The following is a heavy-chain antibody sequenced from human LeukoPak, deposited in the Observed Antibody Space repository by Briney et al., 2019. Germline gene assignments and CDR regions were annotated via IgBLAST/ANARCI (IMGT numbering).Heavy chain of an antibody. V-gene: IGHV3-11*04. CDR2: ISTTSHMI. D-gene: IGHD2-15*01. Sequence: PGGSLRLSCEASGFSFSDYYMTWIRQAPGKGLEWISYISTTSHMIYYADSVKGRFTISRDNAKNSLYLQMNSLRAEDTAVYYCAKSVVAALDYFDYWGQGTLVTVSS. CDR3: AKSVVAALDYFDY. CDR1: GFSFSDYY. J-gene: IGHJ4*02.